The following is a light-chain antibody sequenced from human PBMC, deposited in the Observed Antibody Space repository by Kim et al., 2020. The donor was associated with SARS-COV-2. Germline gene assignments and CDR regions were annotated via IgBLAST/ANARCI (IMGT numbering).Light chain of an antibody. CDR1: QSIRSW. J-gene: IGKJ1*01. CDR3: QQYNSHSPSWT. V-gene: IGKV1-5*01. Sequence: DIQMTQSPSTLSASVGDRVTITCRASQSIRSWLAWYQQKPGKAPKVLIYDASSLESGVPSRFSGCGSGTEFTLTISSLQPDDFATYYCQQYNSHSPSWTFGQGTKVDIK. CDR2: DAS.